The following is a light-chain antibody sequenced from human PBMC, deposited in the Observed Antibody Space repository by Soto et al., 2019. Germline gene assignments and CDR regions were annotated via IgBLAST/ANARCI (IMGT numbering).Light chain of an antibody. CDR2: AAS. CDR3: KQTYSTPSWT. Sequence: DIQMTQSPSSLSASVGDRVTITCRASQTISYYLNWYQQKPGKAPQLLIYAASTLQSGVPSRFSGSGSGKDFTLTIGSLQPKDFATYQCKQTYSTPSWTFGQGTKVEIK. V-gene: IGKV1-39*01. CDR1: QTISYY. J-gene: IGKJ1*01.